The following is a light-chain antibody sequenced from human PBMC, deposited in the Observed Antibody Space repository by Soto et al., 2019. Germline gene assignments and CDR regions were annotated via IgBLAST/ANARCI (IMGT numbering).Light chain of an antibody. CDR2: QVS. Sequence: DVVMTQSPLSLPVTLGQSASISCRSSQSLAYSDGNTYLNWFHQRPGQSPRRLIYQVSNRDSGVPDRFSGSGSGTDFTLKISRVEAEDVGIYYCMQCTHWPRTFGQGTKVDIK. CDR3: MQCTHWPRT. CDR1: QSLAYSDGNTY. V-gene: IGKV2-30*01. J-gene: IGKJ1*01.